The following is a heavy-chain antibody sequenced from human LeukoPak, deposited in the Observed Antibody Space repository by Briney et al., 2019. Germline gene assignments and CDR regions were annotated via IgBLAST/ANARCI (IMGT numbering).Heavy chain of an antibody. Sequence: GGSLRLSCAASGLTFSSHWMHWVRQAPGKGLVWVSRITNDGSSTTYADSVRGRFTISRDNSKNTLYLQMSSLRAEDTAVYYCARSSDGDYYYFDYWGQGTLVTVSS. CDR1: GLTFSSHW. D-gene: IGHD4-17*01. CDR3: ARSSDGDYYYFDY. J-gene: IGHJ4*02. V-gene: IGHV3-74*01. CDR2: ITNDGSST.